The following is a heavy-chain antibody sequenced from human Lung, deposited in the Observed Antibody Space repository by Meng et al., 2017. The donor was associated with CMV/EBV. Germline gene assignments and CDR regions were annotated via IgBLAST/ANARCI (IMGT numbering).Heavy chain of an antibody. CDR2: IKQDESEK. CDR3: ARNPVTNRRGSHFDC. J-gene: IGHJ4*02. CDR1: GFILSSYW. Sequence: GESLKISCAASGFILSSYWMSWVRQAPGKGLEWVANIKQDESEKYYVDSVRGRFTISRDNAKSSLYLQMNGLRAEDTAVYYCARNPVTNRRGSHFDCWGQGXLVTVSS. D-gene: IGHD4-17*01. V-gene: IGHV3-7*01.